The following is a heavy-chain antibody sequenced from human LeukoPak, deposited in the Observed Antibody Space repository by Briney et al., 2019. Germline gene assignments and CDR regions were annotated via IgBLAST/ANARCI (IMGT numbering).Heavy chain of an antibody. J-gene: IGHJ4*02. CDR3: AREGVTYYDFWSGQSYFDY. V-gene: IGHV3-21*01. CDR1: GFTVSSYS. D-gene: IGHD3-3*01. CDR2: ISSSSSYI. Sequence: GGSLRLSCAASGFTVSSYSMNWVRQAPGKGLEWVSSISSSSSYIYYADSVKGRFTISRDNAKNSLYLQMNSLRAEDTAVYYCAREGVTYYDFWSGQSYFDYWGQGTLVTVSS.